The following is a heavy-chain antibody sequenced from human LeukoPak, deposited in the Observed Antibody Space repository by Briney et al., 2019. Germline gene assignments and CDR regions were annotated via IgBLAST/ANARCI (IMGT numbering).Heavy chain of an antibody. J-gene: IGHJ4*02. CDR2: IYYSGST. CDR1: GGSVSSGSYY. Sequence: SETLSLTCTVSGGSVSSGSYYWSWIRQPPGKGLEWIGYIYYSGSTNYNPSLKSRVTISVDTSKNQFSLKLSSVTAADTAVYYCARRPRLGSRGTFDYWGQGTLVTVSS. CDR3: ARRPRLGSRGTFDY. D-gene: IGHD7-27*01. V-gene: IGHV4-61*01.